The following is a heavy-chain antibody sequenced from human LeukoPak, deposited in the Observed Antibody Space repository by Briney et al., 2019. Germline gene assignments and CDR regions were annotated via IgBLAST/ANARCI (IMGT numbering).Heavy chain of an antibody. D-gene: IGHD6-13*01. CDR2: VSSSSAI. CDR3: VRFGSRWFLDY. J-gene: IGHJ4*02. CDR1: GFTFSSYE. V-gene: IGHV3-48*03. Sequence: GGSLRLSCAASGFTFSSYEMNWVRQAPGKGLEWVSYVSSSSAIYYADSVKGRFTISRDNAKNSLYLQMNSLRAEDTAVYYCVRFGSRWFLDYWGQGTLVTVSS.